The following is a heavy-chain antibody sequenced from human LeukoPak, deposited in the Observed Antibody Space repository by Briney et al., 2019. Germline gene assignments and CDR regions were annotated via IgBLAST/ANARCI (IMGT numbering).Heavy chain of an antibody. Sequence: GGSLLLSCAASGFTFRTYSMNWVRQAPGKGLEWVSSISSSSDYVYYADSVKGRFTISRDNAKNSMYLQMNSLRAEDTAAYYCARRAMTERGHSYGLDYWGQGTLVTVSS. D-gene: IGHD5-18*01. CDR2: ISSSSDYV. J-gene: IGHJ4*02. V-gene: IGHV3-21*06. CDR1: GFTFRTYS. CDR3: ARRAMTERGHSYGLDY.